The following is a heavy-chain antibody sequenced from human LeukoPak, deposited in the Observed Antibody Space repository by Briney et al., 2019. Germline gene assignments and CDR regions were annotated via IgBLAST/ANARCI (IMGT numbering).Heavy chain of an antibody. CDR3: ARGWATISY. V-gene: IGHV1-46*01. CDR2: INPSGGST. J-gene: IGHJ4*02. Sequence: GASVKVTCKASGYTFTSYSIYRVRQAPGQGLEWMGVINPSGGSTTYAQKFQGRVTMTSDTSTSTAYMELSSLRSEDTAVYYCARGWATISYWGQGTLVIVSS. CDR1: GYTFTSYS. D-gene: IGHD5-12*01.